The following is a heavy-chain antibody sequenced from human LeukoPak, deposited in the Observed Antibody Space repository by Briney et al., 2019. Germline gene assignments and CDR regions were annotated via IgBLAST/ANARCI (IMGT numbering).Heavy chain of an antibody. CDR3: ALKSSSGYYRGNYFDY. D-gene: IGHD3-22*01. CDR1: GGSISSGGYS. CDR2: IYHSGST. V-gene: IGHV4-30-2*01. Sequence: PSETLSLTCAASGGSISSGGYSWSWIRQPPGKGLEWIGYIYHSGSTYYNPSLKSRVTISVDTSKNQFSLKLSSVTAADTAVYYCALKSSSGYYRGNYFDYWGQGTLVTVSS. J-gene: IGHJ4*02.